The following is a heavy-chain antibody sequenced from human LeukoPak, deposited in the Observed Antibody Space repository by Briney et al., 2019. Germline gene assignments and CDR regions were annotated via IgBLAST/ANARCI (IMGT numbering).Heavy chain of an antibody. CDR2: ISSYNGNT. CDR1: GYTFTSYA. D-gene: IGHD3-22*01. J-gene: IGHJ4*02. V-gene: IGHV1-18*01. Sequence: ASVKVSCKASGYTFTSYAITWVRQAPGQGLEWMGWISSYNGNTNYAQKLQGRVTMTTETSTSTAYMELRSLRSDDTAVYYCARGFPPRRQYDSSGYYSYYFDYWGQGTLVTVSS. CDR3: ARGFPPRRQYDSSGYYSYYFDY.